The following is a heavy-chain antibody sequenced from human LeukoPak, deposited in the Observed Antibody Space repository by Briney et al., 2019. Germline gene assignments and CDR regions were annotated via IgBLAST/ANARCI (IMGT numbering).Heavy chain of an antibody. CDR1: GFTFGSYG. CDR3: AKDDVAIVVVPAAAFDY. CDR2: ISYDGSNK. Sequence: GGSLILSCAASGFTFGSYGMHWVRQAPGKGLEWVAVISYDGSNKYYADSVKGRFTISRDNSKNTLYLQMNSLRAEDTAVYYCAKDDVAIVVVPAAAFDYWGQGTLVTVSS. J-gene: IGHJ4*02. V-gene: IGHV3-30*18. D-gene: IGHD2-2*01.